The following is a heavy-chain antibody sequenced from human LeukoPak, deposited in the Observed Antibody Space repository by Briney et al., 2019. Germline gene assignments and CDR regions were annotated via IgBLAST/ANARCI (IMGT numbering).Heavy chain of an antibody. V-gene: IGHV1-2*04. CDR2: INPNSGGT. CDR1: GYTFTGYY. D-gene: IGHD1-20*01. CDR3: ARGITGTTFPDY. J-gene: IGHJ4*02. Sequence: AAVKVSCKASGYTFTGYYMHWVRQAPGQGLEWMGWINPNSGGTNYAQKFQGWVTMTRDTSISTAYMELSRLRSDDTAVYYCARGITGTTFPDYWGQGTLVTVSS.